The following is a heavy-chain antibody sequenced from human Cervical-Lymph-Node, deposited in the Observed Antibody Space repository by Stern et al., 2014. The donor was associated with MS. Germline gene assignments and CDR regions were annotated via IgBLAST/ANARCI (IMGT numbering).Heavy chain of an antibody. CDR3: AMIDDLADVDTPQIRWFDP. V-gene: IGHV1-24*01. CDR2: FEPEDGEP. CDR1: GHTLKELS. J-gene: IGHJ5*02. Sequence: QVQLVQSGAEVKKPGASVKVSCKVSGHTLKELSMHWVRQAPGKGLEWMGGFEPEDGEPVYAQKFQGRVTMTEDTSAETVYMELSSLRSEDTAVYYCAMIDDLADVDTPQIRWFDPWGQGTLVTVSS. D-gene: IGHD3-3*01.